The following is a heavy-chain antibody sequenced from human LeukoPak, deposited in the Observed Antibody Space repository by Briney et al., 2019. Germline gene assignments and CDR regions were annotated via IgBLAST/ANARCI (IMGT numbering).Heavy chain of an antibody. V-gene: IGHV3-13*04. J-gene: IGHJ5*02. Sequence: TGGSLRLSCAASGFTFSSYDMHWVRQATGKGLEWVPAIGTAGDTYYPGSVKGRFTISRENAKNSLYPQMNSLRAGDTAVYYCARGRSVRGLQVGNWFDPWGQGTLVTVSS. CDR2: IGTAGDT. D-gene: IGHD3-10*01. CDR1: GFTFSSYD. CDR3: ARGRSVRGLQVGNWFDP.